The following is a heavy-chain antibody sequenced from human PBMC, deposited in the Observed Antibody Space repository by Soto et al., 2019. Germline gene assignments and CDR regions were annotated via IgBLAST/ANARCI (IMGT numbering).Heavy chain of an antibody. Sequence: PSETLSLTCSVSGESIGSGGHYWNWIRQRPEKGLEWIGYIYYSGSTHYNPSLRSRLTISLDTSMNQFFLRLVSVTAADTALYYRARDQALAPTVWG. CDR3: ARDQALAPTV. CDR1: GESIGSGGHY. CDR2: IYYSGST. V-gene: IGHV4-31*03. J-gene: IGHJ6*01.